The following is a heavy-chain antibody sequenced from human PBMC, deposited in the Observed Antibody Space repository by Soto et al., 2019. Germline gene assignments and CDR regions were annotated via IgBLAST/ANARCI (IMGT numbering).Heavy chain of an antibody. CDR2: ISRSGNST. Sequence: EVQVLESGGGLAQPGRSLRLSCAVSGLSFSSYAMTWVRQSPGKGLEWVSSISRSGNSTYSADSVRGRFTISRDNSKNPLYLQMNRLRAEDTAVYYCAKDAKILDWLPTSYYFDFWGQGTLVTVSS. V-gene: IGHV3-23*01. D-gene: IGHD3-9*01. CDR3: AKDAKILDWLPTSYYFDF. CDR1: GLSFSSYA. J-gene: IGHJ4*02.